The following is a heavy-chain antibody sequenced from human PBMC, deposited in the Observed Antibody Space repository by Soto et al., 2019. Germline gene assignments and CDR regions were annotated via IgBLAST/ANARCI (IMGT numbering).Heavy chain of an antibody. D-gene: IGHD6-19*01. V-gene: IGHV1-18*04. CDR3: ARDRGSGWYNY. CDR1: GYTFTSYG. J-gene: IGHJ4*02. CDR2: ISAYNGNT. Sequence: ASVKVPCKASGYTFTSYGISWVRQAPGQGLEWMGWISAYNGNTNYAQKLQGRVTMTTDTSTSTACMELRSLRSDDTAVYYCARDRGSGWYNYWGQGTLVTVSS.